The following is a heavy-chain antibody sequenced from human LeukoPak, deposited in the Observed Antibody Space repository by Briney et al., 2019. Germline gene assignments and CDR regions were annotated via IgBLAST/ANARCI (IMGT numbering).Heavy chain of an antibody. V-gene: IGHV3-21*01. CDR3: ARSGWFGELGFDY. D-gene: IGHD3-10*01. Sequence: GGTLRLSCAASGFTFSSYTMNWVRQAPGKGLEWVSSISSSSSYIYHADSVKGRFTFSRDNAKNSLYLQMNSLRAEDTAVYYCARSGWFGELGFDYWGQGTLVTVSS. CDR2: ISSSSSYI. CDR1: GFTFSSYT. J-gene: IGHJ4*02.